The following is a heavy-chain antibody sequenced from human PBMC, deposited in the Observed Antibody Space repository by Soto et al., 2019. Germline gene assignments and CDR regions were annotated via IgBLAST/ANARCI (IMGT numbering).Heavy chain of an antibody. V-gene: IGHV1-69*02. Sequence: QVQLVQSGAEVKKPGSSVKVSCKASGGTFSSYIISWVRQAPGQGLEWMGGVIPILGIANYAQKFQGRITITADKSTSTAYMELSSVRSEDTAVYYCARFPQTAIVGASYFDYWGQGTLVTVSS. CDR1: GGTFSSYI. CDR2: VIPILGIA. D-gene: IGHD1-26*01. CDR3: ARFPQTAIVGASYFDY. J-gene: IGHJ4*02.